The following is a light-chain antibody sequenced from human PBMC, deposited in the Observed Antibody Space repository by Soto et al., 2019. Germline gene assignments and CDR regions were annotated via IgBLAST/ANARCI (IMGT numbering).Light chain of an antibody. Sequence: ETVMTQSPATLSVSPGERATLSCRASQSVSSNLAWYQQKPGQAPRLLIYGASTRATGIPTRFSGSGSGTEFTLTISRLQFEDFALYYCQQYHYWPPWTFGQGTKVEVK. V-gene: IGKV3-15*01. CDR1: QSVSSN. J-gene: IGKJ1*01. CDR2: GAS. CDR3: QQYHYWPPWT.